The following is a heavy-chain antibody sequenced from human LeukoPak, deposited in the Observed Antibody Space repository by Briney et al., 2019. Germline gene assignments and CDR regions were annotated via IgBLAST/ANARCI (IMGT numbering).Heavy chain of an antibody. D-gene: IGHD3-10*01. V-gene: IGHV3-48*02. CDR2: ISSSSSTI. CDR3: VSGAYLGPYYFDY. J-gene: IGHJ4*02. CDR1: GLTFSSYS. Sequence: GRSLRLSCAASGLTFSSYSMNWVRQAPGKGLEWVSYISSSSSTIYYADSVKGRFTISRDNAKNSLYLQMNSLRDEDTAVYYCVSGAYLGPYYFDYWGQGTLVTVSS.